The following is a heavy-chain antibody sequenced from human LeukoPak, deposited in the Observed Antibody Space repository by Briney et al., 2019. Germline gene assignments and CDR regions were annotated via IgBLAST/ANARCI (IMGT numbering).Heavy chain of an antibody. CDR3: ARDLRQQLVFDI. Sequence: PSETLSLTCAVYGGSFSGYYWSWIRQPPGKGLEWIGEINHSGSTNYNPSLKSRVTMSVDTSKNQFSLKLSSVTAADTAVYYCARDLRQQLVFDIWGQGTMVTVSS. J-gene: IGHJ3*02. D-gene: IGHD6-13*01. CDR1: GGSFSGYY. CDR2: INHSGST. V-gene: IGHV4-34*01.